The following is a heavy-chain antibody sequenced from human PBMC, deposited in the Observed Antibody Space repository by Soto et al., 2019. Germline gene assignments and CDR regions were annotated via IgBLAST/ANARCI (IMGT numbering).Heavy chain of an antibody. J-gene: IGHJ6*02. Sequence: CLGLCGAASRVIVSIYEMTGVRQAPGKGLEWVSYISSSGSSIYYADFVKGRFNISRDNAKNSLYLQMKSLRAEEMAVYYCARGDDSWSGKSYYRPGLDIRAQALMLTVSS. V-gene: IGHV3-48*03. CDR1: RVIVSIYE. CDR2: ISSSGSSI. CDR3: ARGDDSWSGKSYYRPGLDI. D-gene: IGHD3-3*01.